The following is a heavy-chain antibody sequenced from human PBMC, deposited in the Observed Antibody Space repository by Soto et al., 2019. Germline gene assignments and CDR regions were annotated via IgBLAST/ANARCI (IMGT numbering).Heavy chain of an antibody. CDR3: ARDSLTEYCSGGSCPKRSFDF. Sequence: GGSLRLSCAASGFTFSDYYMSWIRQAPGKGLEWVSYISSSSSYTNYADSVKGRFTISRDNAKNSLYLQMNSLRAEDTAVYYCARDSLTEYCSGGSCPKRSFDFWGQRTLVTVSS. CDR2: ISSSSSYT. V-gene: IGHV3-11*06. CDR1: GFTFSDYY. J-gene: IGHJ4*02. D-gene: IGHD2-15*01.